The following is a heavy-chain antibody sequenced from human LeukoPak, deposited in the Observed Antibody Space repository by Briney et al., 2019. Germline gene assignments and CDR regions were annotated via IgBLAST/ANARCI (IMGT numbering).Heavy chain of an antibody. CDR3: ATKQWLAPPPDS. V-gene: IGHV3-74*01. CDR1: GFTFSKYW. CDR2: INTDGTVT. Sequence: PGGSLTLSCAASGFTFSKYWMLWVRPAPGKGLERVSRINTDGTVTTYADSVKGRFTVSRDNADNTMFLQMNSVRDEDTAVYYCATKQWLAPPPDSWGQGTPVTVSS. J-gene: IGHJ4*02. D-gene: IGHD6-19*01.